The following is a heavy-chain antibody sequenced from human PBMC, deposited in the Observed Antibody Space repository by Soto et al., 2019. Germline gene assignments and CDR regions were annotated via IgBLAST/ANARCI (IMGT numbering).Heavy chain of an antibody. CDR3: ARGRGSSYYYYYYGMDV. Sequence: ASVKVSCKASGYTFTSYDINWVRQATGQGLEWMGWMDPNSGNTGYAQKFQGRVTMTRNTSISTAYMELSSLRSEDTAVYYCARGRGSSYYYYYYGMDVWGQGTTVTVSS. J-gene: IGHJ6*02. V-gene: IGHV1-8*01. CDR1: GYTFTSYD. CDR2: MDPNSGNT. D-gene: IGHD6-13*01.